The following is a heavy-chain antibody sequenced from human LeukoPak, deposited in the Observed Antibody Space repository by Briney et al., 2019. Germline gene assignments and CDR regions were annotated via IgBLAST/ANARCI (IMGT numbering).Heavy chain of an antibody. CDR2: INTGNGNT. CDR1: GYTFTSNA. V-gene: IGHV1-3*04. D-gene: IGHD5-12*01. J-gene: IGHJ6*02. CDR3: ARDPSVGDSGYDLHYYGMDV. Sequence: ASVKVSCKPSGYTFTSNAMHWVRQAPGQRLEWMGWINTGNGNTKYSQKFQGRVTITADESTSTAYMELSSLRSEDSAVYYCARDPSVGDSGYDLHYYGMDVWGQGTTVTVSS.